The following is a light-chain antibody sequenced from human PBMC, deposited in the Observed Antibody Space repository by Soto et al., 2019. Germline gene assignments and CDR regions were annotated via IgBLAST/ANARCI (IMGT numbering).Light chain of an antibody. J-gene: IGKJ4*01. V-gene: IGKV1-12*01. CDR1: QDISSW. CDR3: QQTSSFPLA. CDR2: AAS. Sequence: DIQMTQSPSSVSASVGDRVTITCRASQDISSWLAWYQQKPGKAPKLLIYAASSLQSGVPSRFSGSASGTDFPLPFTPLLPEDFATYYCQQTSSFPLAFGEGTKVDIK.